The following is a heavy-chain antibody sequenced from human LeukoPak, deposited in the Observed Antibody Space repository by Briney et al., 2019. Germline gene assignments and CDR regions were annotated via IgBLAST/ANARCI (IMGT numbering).Heavy chain of an antibody. CDR3: ASIEYYYDSSGYYYPDDC. CDR2: INSDGSST. J-gene: IGHJ4*02. D-gene: IGHD3-22*01. V-gene: IGHV3-74*01. CDR1: GVAFSGDL. Sequence: SCGAAGVAFSGDLGGRRLNNTGKGLVWVSRINSDGSSTSYADSVKGRFTISRDNAKNTLYLQMNSLRAEDTAVYYCASIEYYYDSSGYYYPDDCWGQGTLVTVSS.